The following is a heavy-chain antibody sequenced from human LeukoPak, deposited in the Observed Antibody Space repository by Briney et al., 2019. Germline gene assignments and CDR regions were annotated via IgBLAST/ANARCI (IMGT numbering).Heavy chain of an antibody. Sequence: GGSLRLSCEASGFTFNTYAMHWVRQPPGKGLEWVALISYDGSDKIYTDSVKGRFTISRDNAKNSLYLQMNSLRAEDTAVYYCAKFPTGEYYFDYWGQGTLVTVSS. CDR2: ISYDGSDK. CDR3: AKFPTGEYYFDY. D-gene: IGHD3-16*01. V-gene: IGHV3-30*18. CDR1: GFTFNTYA. J-gene: IGHJ4*02.